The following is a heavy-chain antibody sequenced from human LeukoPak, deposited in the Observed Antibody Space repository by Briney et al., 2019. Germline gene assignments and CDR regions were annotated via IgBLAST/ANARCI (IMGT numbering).Heavy chain of an antibody. D-gene: IGHD3-3*01. V-gene: IGHV3-7*01. J-gene: IGHJ6*03. Sequence: PGGSLRLSCAASGFTFSSYAMSWVRQAPGKGLEWVANIKQDGSEKYYVDSVKGRFTISRDNAKNSLYLQMNSLRAEDTAVYYCARDFTIFGVVPYYYMDVWGKGTTVTVSS. CDR3: ARDFTIFGVVPYYYMDV. CDR2: IKQDGSEK. CDR1: GFTFSSYA.